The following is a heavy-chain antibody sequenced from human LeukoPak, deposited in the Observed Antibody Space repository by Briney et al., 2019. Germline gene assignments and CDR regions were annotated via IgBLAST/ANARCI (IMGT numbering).Heavy chain of an antibody. J-gene: IGHJ3*02. CDR1: GGSISSYY. D-gene: IGHD4-17*01. Sequence: PSETLSLTCTGSGGSISSYYWSWIRQPPGKGLEWIGYIYYSGSTNYNPSLKSRVTISVDTSKSQFSLKLSSVTAADTAVYYCARVIYDYGAFDIWGQGTMVTVSS. CDR2: IYYSGST. V-gene: IGHV4-59*01. CDR3: ARVIYDYGAFDI.